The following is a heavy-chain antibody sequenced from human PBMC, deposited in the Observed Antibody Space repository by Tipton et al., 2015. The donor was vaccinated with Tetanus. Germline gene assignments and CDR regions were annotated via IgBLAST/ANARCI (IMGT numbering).Heavy chain of an antibody. CDR3: ARLDYAASGYIIRFGP. D-gene: IGHD4/OR15-4a*01. Sequence: TLSLTCTVSGVSISSNSYYWSWIRQHPGKGLEWIGHIYFSGSAFYNPSLRNRLSMSVDTSKNNFSLRLSSVTAADSAVYYCARLDYAASGYIIRFGPWGQGTLVSVS. V-gene: IGHV4-31*03. CDR2: IYFSGSA. J-gene: IGHJ5*02. CDR1: GVSISSNSYY.